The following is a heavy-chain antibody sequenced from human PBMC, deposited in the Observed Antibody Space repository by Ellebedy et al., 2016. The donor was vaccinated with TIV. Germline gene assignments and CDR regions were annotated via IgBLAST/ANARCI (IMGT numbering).Heavy chain of an antibody. V-gene: IGHV3-21*01. J-gene: IGHJ6*02. CDR1: GFTFSTYS. D-gene: IGHD3-3*01. Sequence: GESLKISCAASGFTFSTYSMNWVRQAPGKGLEWVSSISSSSSYIYYADSVKGRFTISRDNAKNSLYLQMNSLRAEDTAVSYCARDLYDFWSGSDFGYYYYGMDVWGQGTTVTVSS. CDR3: ARDLYDFWSGSDFGYYYYGMDV. CDR2: ISSSSSYI.